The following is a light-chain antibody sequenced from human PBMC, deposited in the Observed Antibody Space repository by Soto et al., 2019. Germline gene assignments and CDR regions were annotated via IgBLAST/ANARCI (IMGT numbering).Light chain of an antibody. Sequence: QSVLTQPASVSGSPGQSITISCTGTSSDVGAYNYVSWYRQHPGKAPKLMISEVSNRSSGVSNRFSGSKSGNTASLTISGLQAEDEADYYCSSYTSSSTLVFGGGTKLTVL. CDR2: EVS. CDR3: SSYTSSSTLV. J-gene: IGLJ2*01. CDR1: SSDVGAYNY. V-gene: IGLV2-14*01.